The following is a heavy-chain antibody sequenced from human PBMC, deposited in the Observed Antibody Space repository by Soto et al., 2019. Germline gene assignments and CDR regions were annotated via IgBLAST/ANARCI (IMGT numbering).Heavy chain of an antibody. CDR1: GGSISSSNW. Sequence: SETLSLTCAVSGGSISSSNWWSWVRQSPGKGLEWIGEIYHGGNTNYNPSLRSRVTISVDKSKNHFSLRLSSVTAADTAVYYCARGYDDMLTGNYKEIYYHGMDVWGQGATVT. J-gene: IGHJ6*02. CDR2: IYHGGNT. D-gene: IGHD3-9*01. CDR3: ARGYDDMLTGNYKEIYYHGMDV. V-gene: IGHV4-4*02.